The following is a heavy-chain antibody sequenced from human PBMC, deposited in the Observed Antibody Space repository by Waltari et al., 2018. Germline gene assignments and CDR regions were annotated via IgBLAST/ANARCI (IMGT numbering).Heavy chain of an antibody. CDR3: ARENSDGWEPQTDYYYYYGMDV. Sequence: EVQLVESGGGLVQPGGSLRLSCAASGFTFSSSGMNWVRQAPGKGLEWVSYISSSSTIFYADSVKGRFTISRDNAKNSLYLQMNSLRAEDTAVYYCARENSDGWEPQTDYYYYYGMDVWGQGTTVTISS. D-gene: IGHD1-26*01. CDR2: ISSSSTI. J-gene: IGHJ6*02. CDR1: GFTFSSSG. V-gene: IGHV3-48*01.